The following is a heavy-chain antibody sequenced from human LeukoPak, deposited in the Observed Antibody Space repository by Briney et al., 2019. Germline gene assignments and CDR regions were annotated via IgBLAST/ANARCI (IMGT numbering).Heavy chain of an antibody. CDR1: GYTLTGYH. Sequence: ASVKVSCKASGYTLTGYHMHWVRQAPGQGLEWMGRINPNSGGTNYAQKFQGRVTMTRVTSISTVYMELSRLRSDDTAVYYCARDSRYSSGWFFDYWGQGTLVTVSS. J-gene: IGHJ4*02. CDR3: ARDSRYSSGWFFDY. CDR2: INPNSGGT. V-gene: IGHV1-2*02. D-gene: IGHD6-19*01.